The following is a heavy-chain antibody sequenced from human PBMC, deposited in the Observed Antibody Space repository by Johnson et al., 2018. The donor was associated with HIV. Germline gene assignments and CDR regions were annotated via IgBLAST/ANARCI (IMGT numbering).Heavy chain of an antibody. Sequence: VQLVESGGGLVQPGGSLRLSCAASGFPVSSSYMSWVRQAPGKGLEWVSVLYSGGDTYYAYSVEGRFIISRDNSKTTLYLQMNTLRAEDTAVYYCTRDTGGSEFWGQGTVVTVSS. CDR1: GFPVSSSY. CDR2: LYSGGDT. J-gene: IGHJ3*01. CDR3: TRDTGGSEF. D-gene: IGHD6-19*01. V-gene: IGHV3-66*01.